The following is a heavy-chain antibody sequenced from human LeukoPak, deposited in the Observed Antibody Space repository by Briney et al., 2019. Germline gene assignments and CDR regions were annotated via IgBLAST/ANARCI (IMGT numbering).Heavy chain of an antibody. D-gene: IGHD5-24*01. Sequence: ASVKVSCKASGYTFTGHYIYWVRQAPGQGLEWMGWINPKTGDTDSVQRFQGRVSMTRDPSLNTTFMDLSRLRSDDTAAYYCARAASHYNFRDNYYFLDVWGGGTTVTVSS. CDR1: GYTFTGHY. J-gene: IGHJ6*03. CDR3: ARAASHYNFRDNYYFLDV. V-gene: IGHV1-2*02. CDR2: INPKTGDT.